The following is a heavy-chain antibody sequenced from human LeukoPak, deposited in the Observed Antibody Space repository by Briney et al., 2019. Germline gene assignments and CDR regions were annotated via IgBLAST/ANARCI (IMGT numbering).Heavy chain of an antibody. CDR1: GFTFSSFA. Sequence: GGSLRLSCAASGFTFSSFAISWDRQAPGKGLEWVSAISGSGGSTYYADSVQGRFTISRDNSKNTLYLQMNSLRAEDTAVYYCAKDPSPTTVPDYFDYWGQGTLVTVSS. D-gene: IGHD4-17*01. CDR3: AKDPSPTTVPDYFDY. V-gene: IGHV3-23*01. J-gene: IGHJ4*02. CDR2: ISGSGGST.